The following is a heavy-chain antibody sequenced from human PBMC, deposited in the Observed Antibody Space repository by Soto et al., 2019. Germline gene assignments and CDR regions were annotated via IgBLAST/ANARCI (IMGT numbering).Heavy chain of an antibody. CDR3: ATTSRGYDGMDV. Sequence: ASVKVSCKASGYTFSAFSMHWVRQAPGQGLEWMGGINPSGGGTSYAQKFQGRVTMTADTSTSTAYMELSSLRSEDTAVYYCATTSRGYDGMDVWGQGTTVTVSS. CDR2: INPSGGGT. CDR1: GYTFSAFS. D-gene: IGHD6-13*01. J-gene: IGHJ6*02. V-gene: IGHV1-46*01.